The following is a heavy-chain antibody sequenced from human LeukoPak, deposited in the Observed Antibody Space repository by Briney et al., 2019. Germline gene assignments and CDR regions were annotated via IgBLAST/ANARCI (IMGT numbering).Heavy chain of an antibody. J-gene: IGHJ3*02. Sequence: PSETLSLTCTVSGGSISSYYWSWIRQPAGKGLERIGRIYTSGSTNYNPSLKSRVTMSVDTSKNQFSLKLSSVTAADTAVYYCARDPPNNYGDYSRGGPSAFDIWGQGTMVTVSS. CDR3: ARDPPNNYGDYSRGGPSAFDI. V-gene: IGHV4-4*07. CDR2: IYTSGST. D-gene: IGHD4-17*01. CDR1: GGSISSYY.